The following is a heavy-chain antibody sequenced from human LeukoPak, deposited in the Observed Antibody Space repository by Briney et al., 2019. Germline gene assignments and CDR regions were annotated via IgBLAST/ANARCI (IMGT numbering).Heavy chain of an antibody. CDR3: AKDRYDYSGSYWVQFDY. J-gene: IGHJ4*02. Sequence: GGSLRPSCAASGFTFSSYAMSWVRQAPGKGLEWVSAISGSGGSTYYADSVKGRFTISRDNSKNTLYLQMNSLRAEDTAVYYCAKDRYDYSGSYWVQFDYWGQGTLVTVSS. CDR2: ISGSGGST. V-gene: IGHV3-23*01. D-gene: IGHD1-26*01. CDR1: GFTFSSYA.